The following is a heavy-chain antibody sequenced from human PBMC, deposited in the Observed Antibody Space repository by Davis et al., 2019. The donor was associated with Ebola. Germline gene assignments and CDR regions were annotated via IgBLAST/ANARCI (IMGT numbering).Heavy chain of an antibody. CDR2: VSGSGTTT. D-gene: IGHD2-2*02. CDR3: AKASWGPAARPLLDS. J-gene: IGHJ4*02. V-gene: IGHV3-23*01. CDR1: GFTFSAST. Sequence: GGSLRLSCVASGFTFSASTMHWVRQAPGKGLEWVSAVSGSGTTTAYADSVKGRFTISRDNSNNTVYLQMNSLRVEDTARYYCAKASWGPAARPLLDSWGQGTLVTVSS.